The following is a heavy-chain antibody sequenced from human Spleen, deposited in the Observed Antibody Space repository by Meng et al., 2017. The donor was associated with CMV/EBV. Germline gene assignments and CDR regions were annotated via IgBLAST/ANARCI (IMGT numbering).Heavy chain of an antibody. D-gene: IGHD2-15*01. J-gene: IGHJ6*02. V-gene: IGHV1-18*01. Sequence: ASVKVSCKASGYTFITYGITWVRQAPGQGLEWMGWISAYNGNTNYAQKLQGRVTMTTDTSTSTAYMELRSLRSDDTAVYYCARGQLGYCSGGSCRYYYYGMDVWGQGTTVTVSS. CDR3: ARGQLGYCSGGSCRYYYYGMDV. CDR2: ISAYNGNT. CDR1: GYTFITYG.